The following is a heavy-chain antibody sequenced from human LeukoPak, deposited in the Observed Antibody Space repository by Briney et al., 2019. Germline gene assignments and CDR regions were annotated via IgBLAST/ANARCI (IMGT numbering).Heavy chain of an antibody. V-gene: IGHV3-20*04. CDR1: GFTFDDYG. Sequence: GGSLRLSCAASGFTFDDYGMSWVRQAPGKGLEWVSGINWNGGSTGYADSVKGRFTISRDNSKNTLYLQMNSLRAEDTAVYYCARAGIAVAGFYYYYYGMDVWGQGTTVTVSS. CDR2: INWNGGST. J-gene: IGHJ6*02. D-gene: IGHD6-19*01. CDR3: ARAGIAVAGFYYYYYGMDV.